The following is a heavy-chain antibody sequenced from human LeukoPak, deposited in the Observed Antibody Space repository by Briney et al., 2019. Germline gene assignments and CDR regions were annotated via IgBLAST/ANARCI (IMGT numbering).Heavy chain of an antibody. Sequence: ASVKVSCKASGYTFTDYYIRWIRQAPGQGLEWMGGIDPDSGDNTYAQNFQGRVTMTRDTSITTSYMELNRLRSDDTALYYCARDPRDSGNQWLLRVAFFGDWGQGALVTVSS. V-gene: IGHV1-2*02. CDR1: GYTFTDYY. J-gene: IGHJ4*02. CDR3: ARDPRDSGNQWLLRVAFFGD. CDR2: IDPDSGDN. D-gene: IGHD5-12*01.